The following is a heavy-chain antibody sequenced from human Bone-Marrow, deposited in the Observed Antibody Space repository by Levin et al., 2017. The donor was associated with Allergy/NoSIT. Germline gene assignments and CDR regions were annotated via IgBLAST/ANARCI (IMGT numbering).Heavy chain of an antibody. CDR2: IYYSGST. D-gene: IGHD3-9*01. Sequence: SETLSLTCTVSGGSISSSSYYWGWIRQPPGKGLEWIGSIYYSGSTYYNPSLKSRVTISVDTSKNQFSLKLSSVTAADTAVYYCARSGLLRYFDWLLWEYFDYWGQGTLVTVSS. V-gene: IGHV4-39*01. J-gene: IGHJ4*02. CDR1: GGSISSSSYY. CDR3: ARSGLLRYFDWLLWEYFDY.